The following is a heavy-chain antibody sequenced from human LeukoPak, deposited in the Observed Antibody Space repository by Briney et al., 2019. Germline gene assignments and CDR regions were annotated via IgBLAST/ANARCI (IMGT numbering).Heavy chain of an antibody. CDR1: GLTFSSYN. J-gene: IGHJ4*02. D-gene: IGHD1-26*01. Sequence: GGSLRLSCAASGLTFSSYNMNWVRQAPGKGLEWVSSISSSTGYIYYADSVKGRFTISRDNAKNSLYLQMNSLRAEDTAVYYCARVVGATKEEYYFDYWGQGTLVTVSS. CDR2: ISSSTGYI. CDR3: ARVVGATKEEYYFDY. V-gene: IGHV3-21*01.